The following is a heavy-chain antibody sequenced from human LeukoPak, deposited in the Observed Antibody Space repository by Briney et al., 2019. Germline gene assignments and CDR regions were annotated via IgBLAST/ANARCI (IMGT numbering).Heavy chain of an antibody. CDR3: ARAPIQLWSRDDAFDI. Sequence: SETLSLTCTVSGGSISSYYWSWIRQPPGKGLEWIGYIYYSGSTNYNPSLKSRVTISVDTSKNQFSLKLSSVTAADTAVYYCARAPIQLWSRDDAFDIWGQGTMVTVSS. CDR2: IYYSGST. CDR1: GGSISSYY. V-gene: IGHV4-59*12. D-gene: IGHD5-18*01. J-gene: IGHJ3*02.